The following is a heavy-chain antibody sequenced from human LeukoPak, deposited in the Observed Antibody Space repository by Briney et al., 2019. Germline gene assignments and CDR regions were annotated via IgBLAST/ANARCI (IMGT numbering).Heavy chain of an antibody. CDR3: ARGGRITIFGVVNDDFDY. J-gene: IGHJ4*02. D-gene: IGHD3-3*01. CDR2: IYSGGST. CDR1: GFTVSSNY. Sequence: GGSLRLSCAASGFTVSSNYMSWVRQAPGKGLEWVSVIYSGGSTYYADSVKGRFTISRDNSKNTLYLQMNSLRAEDTAVYYCARGGRITIFGVVNDDFDYWGQGTLVTVSS. V-gene: IGHV3-53*01.